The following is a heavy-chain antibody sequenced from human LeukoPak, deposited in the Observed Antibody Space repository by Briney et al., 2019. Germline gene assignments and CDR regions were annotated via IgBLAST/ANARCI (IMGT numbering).Heavy chain of an antibody. V-gene: IGHV3-23*01. D-gene: IGHD6-19*01. CDR2: ISGST. CDR1: GFTFSSYA. CDR3: AKGGWQNWFDP. Sequence: GGSLRLSCAASGFTFSSYAMHWVRQAPGKGLEWVSVISGSTYYADSVKGRFTISRDNSKNTLYLQMNSLRAEDTAVYYCAKGGWQNWFDPWGQGTLVTVSS. J-gene: IGHJ5*02.